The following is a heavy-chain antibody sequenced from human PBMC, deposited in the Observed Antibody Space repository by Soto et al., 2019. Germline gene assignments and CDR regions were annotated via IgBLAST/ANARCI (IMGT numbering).Heavy chain of an antibody. D-gene: IGHD3-22*01. Sequence: GGSLRLTCAASGFTFSDYCMSWVRLSPVKGREWVAPIKHDGSDIRYVDSVKGIFTMSRDNAANSLYLQMSSLGAEDTAMYYCARDPYGNGYGAFDIWGQGTMVTVSS. CDR3: ARDPYGNGYGAFDI. CDR2: IKHDGSDI. V-gene: IGHV3-7*03. CDR1: GFTFSDYC. J-gene: IGHJ3*02.